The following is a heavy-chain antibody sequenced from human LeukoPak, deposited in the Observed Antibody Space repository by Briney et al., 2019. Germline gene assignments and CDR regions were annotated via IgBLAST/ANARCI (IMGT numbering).Heavy chain of an antibody. CDR3: ASRKLGNDY. D-gene: IGHD7-27*01. J-gene: IGHJ4*02. Sequence: SETLSLTCTVSGYSISSGYYWGWIRQPPRKGLEWIASIYYSGSTYYNPSLKSRVTISVDTSKNQFSLKLSSVTAADTAVYYCASRKLGNDYWGQGTLVTVSS. CDR1: GYSISSGYY. CDR2: IYYSGST. V-gene: IGHV4-38-2*02.